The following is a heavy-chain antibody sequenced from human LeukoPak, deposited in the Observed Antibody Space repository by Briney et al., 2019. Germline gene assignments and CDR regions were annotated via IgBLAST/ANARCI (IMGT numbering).Heavy chain of an antibody. V-gene: IGHV3-30*02. CDR3: AKNLYYYDSSGHLFDY. CDR1: GFTFSSYG. Sequence: GGSLRLSCAASGFTFSSYGMHWVRQAPGKGLEWVAFMRYDGSNRNYADSVKGRFTISRDNSKNTLYLQMNSLRAEDTAVYYCAKNLYYYDSSGHLFDYWGQGTLVTVSS. CDR2: MRYDGSNR. D-gene: IGHD3-22*01. J-gene: IGHJ4*02.